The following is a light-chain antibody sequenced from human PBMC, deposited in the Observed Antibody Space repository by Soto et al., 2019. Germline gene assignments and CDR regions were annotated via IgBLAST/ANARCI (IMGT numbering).Light chain of an antibody. CDR1: HGVGSW. CDR2: TAS. V-gene: IGKV1D-12*01. CDR3: QHASSFPRT. J-gene: IGKJ4*01. Sequence: DIQMTQSPSSVSASVGDRVTITCRATHGVGSWLAWYQQKPGKAPKLLIYTASTLQSGVPSRFRGSGSATEFTLTITSLQPEDFATYYCQHASSFPRTFGGGTMVDI.